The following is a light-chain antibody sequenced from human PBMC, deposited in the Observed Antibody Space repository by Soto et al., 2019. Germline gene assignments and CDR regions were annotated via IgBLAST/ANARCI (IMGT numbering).Light chain of an antibody. CDR3: HQYNSWPPGT. CDR1: QTVGRY. Sequence: DIVLTQSPATLSLSPGDRVTLSCRASQTVGRYLSWYQHSPGQGPRLLVYDASNRATGVPARFSGSGSETDFTLTISSLEPEDFALYYCHQYNSWPPGTFGQGTKVEIK. J-gene: IGKJ2*01. CDR2: DAS. V-gene: IGKV3-11*01.